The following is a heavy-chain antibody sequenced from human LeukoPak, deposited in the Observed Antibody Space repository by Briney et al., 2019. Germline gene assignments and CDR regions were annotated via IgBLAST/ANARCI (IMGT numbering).Heavy chain of an antibody. V-gene: IGHV1-2*02. D-gene: IGHD2-21*02. CDR3: ARETRRVVTAGRFPGY. J-gene: IGHJ4*02. Sequence: GASVKVSCKASGYTFTGYYMHWVRQAPGQGLEWMGWINPNSGGTNYAQKFQGRVTMTRDTSISTAYMELSRLRSDDTAVYYCARETRRVVTAGRFPGYWGQGTLVTVSS. CDR1: GYTFTGYY. CDR2: INPNSGGT.